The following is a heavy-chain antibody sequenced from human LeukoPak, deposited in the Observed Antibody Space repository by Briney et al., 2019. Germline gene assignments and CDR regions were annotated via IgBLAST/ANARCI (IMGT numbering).Heavy chain of an antibody. CDR2: TYYRSKWYN. CDR1: GDSVSSNSAA. Sequence: SQTLSLTCAISGDSVSSNSAAWNWITQSPSRGLEWLGRTYYRSKWYNDYAVSVKSRITINPDTSKNQFSLQLNSVTPEDTAVYYCARELIYYDSSGYPFFVFDYWGQGTLVTVSS. D-gene: IGHD3-22*01. CDR3: ARELIYYDSSGYPFFVFDY. J-gene: IGHJ4*02. V-gene: IGHV6-1*01.